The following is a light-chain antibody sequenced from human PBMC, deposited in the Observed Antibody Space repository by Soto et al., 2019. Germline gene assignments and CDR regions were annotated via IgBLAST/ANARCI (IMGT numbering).Light chain of an antibody. V-gene: IGLV1-51*01. CDR1: TSNIGNNF. CDR3: AAWDTTLNGFV. Sequence: QSVLTQPPSVSAAPGQKVTISCSGSTSNIGNNFVSWYQHLPGTAPRLLIFDDNNRRPSGVPDRFSGSKSGTSASLAISGLQSEDEADYFCAAWDTTLNGFVVGTGTKLTVL. J-gene: IGLJ1*01. CDR2: DDN.